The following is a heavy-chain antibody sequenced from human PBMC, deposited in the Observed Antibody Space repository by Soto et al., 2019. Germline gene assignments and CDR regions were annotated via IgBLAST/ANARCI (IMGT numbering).Heavy chain of an antibody. D-gene: IGHD6-13*01. CDR1: GFTVSSNY. J-gene: IGHJ4*02. CDR2: IYSGGST. V-gene: IGHV3-66*01. CDR3: ARGDIGRGEGIAAAGTFDY. Sequence: EVQLVESGGGLVQPGGSLRLSCAASGFTVSSNYMSWVRQAPGKGLEWVSVIYSGGSTYYADSVKGRFTISRDNSKNTLYLQMNRLRDEDTAVYYCARGDIGRGEGIAAAGTFDYWGQGTLVTVSS.